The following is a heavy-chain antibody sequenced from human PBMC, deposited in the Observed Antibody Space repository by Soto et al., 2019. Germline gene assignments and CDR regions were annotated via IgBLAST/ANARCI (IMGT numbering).Heavy chain of an antibody. CDR3: VRIRYQLPSSVLWLDP. J-gene: IGHJ5*02. D-gene: IGHD3-16*01. CDR1: GGFLSESY. CDR2: INHVGGT. V-gene: IGHV4-34*01. Sequence: SETLSLTCAVYGGFLSESYWTWIRQPPGKGLGWIGEINHVGGTNYNPSLKSRVTMSVDTSQNQFSLRLISVTAADTAMYFCVRIRYQLPSSVLWLDPWGQGTPVTVSS.